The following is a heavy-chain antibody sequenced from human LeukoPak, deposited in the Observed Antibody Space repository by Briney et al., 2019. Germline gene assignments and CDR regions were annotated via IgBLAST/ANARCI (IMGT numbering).Heavy chain of an antibody. CDR2: MNPNSGNT. V-gene: IGHV1-8*01. J-gene: IGHJ5*02. CDR3: ARVPISEQQLVRFSVVKPNWFDP. D-gene: IGHD6-13*01. Sequence: GASVKVSCKASGYTFTSYDINWVRQATGQGLEWMGWMNPNSGNTGYAQKFQGRVTMTRNTSISTAYMELSSLRSEDTAVYYCARVPISEQQLVRFSVVKPNWFDPWGQGTLVTVSS. CDR1: GYTFTSYD.